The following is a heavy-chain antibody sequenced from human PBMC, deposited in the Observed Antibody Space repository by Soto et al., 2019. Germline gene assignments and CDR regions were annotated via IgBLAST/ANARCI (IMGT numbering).Heavy chain of an antibody. Sequence: ASVKVSCKASGYNFLGFWLQWGRQAPGQGLEWMGRINPNSGGTDYAQKFQDRVTMTSDTSITTAYMELSRLTSDDTAIYYCAISMAVPDPHTAFDFWGQGVPFTVSS. CDR2: INPNSGGT. CDR1: GYNFLGFW. J-gene: IGHJ4*02. D-gene: IGHD6-19*01. V-gene: IGHV1-2*06. CDR3: AISMAVPDPHTAFDF.